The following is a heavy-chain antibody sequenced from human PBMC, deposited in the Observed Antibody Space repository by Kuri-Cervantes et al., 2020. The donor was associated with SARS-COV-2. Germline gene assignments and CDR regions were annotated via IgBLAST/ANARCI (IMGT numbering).Heavy chain of an antibody. D-gene: IGHD3-16*02. CDR2: INPNSGGT. J-gene: IGHJ6*03. CDR1: GYTFTGYY. CDR3: ARGITFGGVIVIGMGSDYMDV. Sequence: ASVKVSCKASGYTFTGYYMHWVRQAPGQGLEWMGWINPNSGGTNYAQKFQGRVTMTRDTSISTAYMELSRLRSDDTVVYYCARGITFGGVIVIGMGSDYMDVWGKGTTVTVSS. V-gene: IGHV1-2*02.